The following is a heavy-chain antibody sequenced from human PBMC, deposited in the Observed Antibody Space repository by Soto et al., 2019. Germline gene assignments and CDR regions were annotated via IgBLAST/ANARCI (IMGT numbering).Heavy chain of an antibody. Sequence: FSVSCVLSVSIYGLNWVGQDQGRGLASVSYISSSGSTIYYADSVKGRFTISRDNAKNSLYLQMNSLRAEDTAVYYCPSSCSSPSCYIPLYYYYGMDVWGQGPPVTVYS. CDR3: PSSCSSPSCYIPLYYYYGMDV. CDR1: VLSVSIYG. D-gene: IGHD2-2*02. V-gene: IGHV3-48*03. J-gene: IGHJ6*01. CDR2: ISSSGSTI.